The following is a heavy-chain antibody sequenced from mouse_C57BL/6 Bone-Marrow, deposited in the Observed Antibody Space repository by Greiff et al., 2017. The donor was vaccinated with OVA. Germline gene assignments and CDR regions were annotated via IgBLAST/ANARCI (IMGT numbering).Heavy chain of an antibody. Sequence: EVQGVESGGDLVKPGGSLKLSCAASGFTFSSYGMSWVRQTPDKRLEWVATISSGGSYTYSPDSVKGRFTISRDNAKNTLYLQMSSLKSEDTAMYYCARGGYGSWYFDYWGQGTTLTVSS. CDR3: ARGGYGSWYFDY. CDR2: ISSGGSYT. J-gene: IGHJ2*01. D-gene: IGHD1-1*01. V-gene: IGHV5-6*01. CDR1: GFTFSSYG.